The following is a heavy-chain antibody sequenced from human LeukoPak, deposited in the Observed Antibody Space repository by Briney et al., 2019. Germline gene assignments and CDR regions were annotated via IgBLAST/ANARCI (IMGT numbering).Heavy chain of an antibody. Sequence: GGSLRLSCAASGFTFSNYAMNWVRQAPGKGLEWVSAISGGGENTFYADSVKGRFTISRDNSRDTLYLQMNSLRAEDTAVYYCAKGGRQGDSSSYYLFFDSWGQGTLVTVSS. CDR1: GFTFSNYA. CDR3: AKGGRQGDSSSYYLFFDS. CDR2: ISGGGENT. J-gene: IGHJ4*02. D-gene: IGHD1-26*01. V-gene: IGHV3-23*01.